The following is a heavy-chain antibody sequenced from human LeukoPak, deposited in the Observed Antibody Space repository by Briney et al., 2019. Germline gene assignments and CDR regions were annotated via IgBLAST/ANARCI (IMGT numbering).Heavy chain of an antibody. Sequence: SETLSLTCTVSDYSISRGYYWGWIRQSPGKGLEWIGTIYHSGSAYYNPSLKSRVTISVDTSKNQFSLRLTSVTAADTAVYYCARAYSSSWCDAFDIWGQGTMVTVSS. CDR1: DYSISRGYY. D-gene: IGHD6-13*01. CDR2: IYHSGSA. J-gene: IGHJ3*02. V-gene: IGHV4-38-2*02. CDR3: ARAYSSSWCDAFDI.